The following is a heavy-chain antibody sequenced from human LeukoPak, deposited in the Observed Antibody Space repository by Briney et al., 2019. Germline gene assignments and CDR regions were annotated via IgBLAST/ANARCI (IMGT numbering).Heavy chain of an antibody. CDR3: ARLVVPALNLDY. CDR2: IYYSGST. D-gene: IGHD2-2*01. CDR1: GGSISNYY. Sequence: SETLSLTCTVSGGSISNYYWNWIRQPPGKGLEWIGYIYYSGSTNYNPSLKSRVTISVDTPKNQFSLKLSSVTAADTAVYYCARLVVPALNLDYWGQGTLVTVSS. J-gene: IGHJ4*02. V-gene: IGHV4-59*01.